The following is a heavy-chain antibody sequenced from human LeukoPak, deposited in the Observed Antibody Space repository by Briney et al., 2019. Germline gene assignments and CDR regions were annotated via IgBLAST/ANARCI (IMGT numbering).Heavy chain of an antibody. V-gene: IGHV3-7*01. D-gene: IGHD3-22*01. CDR2: KKPEGSEK. CDR1: GFTFNNYR. CDR3: ATGDRTYYYDSSGPI. J-gene: IGHJ3*02. Sequence: PGGSLRLSCAASGFTFNNYRMSGAPQAPGKGLKGVANKKPEGSEKHYVDYVKGRFTLSRDNAKNSLYLQMNRLRAEDTAVYYCATGDRTYYYDSSGPIWGQGTMVTVSS.